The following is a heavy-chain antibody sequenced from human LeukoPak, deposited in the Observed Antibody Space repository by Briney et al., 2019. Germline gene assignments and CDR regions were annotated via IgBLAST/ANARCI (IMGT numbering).Heavy chain of an antibody. CDR3: ARDSVYCSSTSCSGYYYGMDV. CDR1: GFTFSSYS. D-gene: IGHD2-2*01. V-gene: IGHV3-48*01. CDR2: ISSSSSTI. Sequence: PGGSLRLSCAASGFTFSSYSMNWVRQAPGKGLEWVSYISSSSSTIYYADSVKGRFTISRDNAKNSLYLQMNSLRAEDTAVYYCARDSVYCSSTSCSGYYYGMDVWGQGTTVTVSS. J-gene: IGHJ6*02.